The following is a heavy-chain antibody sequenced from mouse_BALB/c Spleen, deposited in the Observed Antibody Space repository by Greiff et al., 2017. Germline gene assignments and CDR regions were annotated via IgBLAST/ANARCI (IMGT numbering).Heavy chain of an antibody. CDR1: GYTFTSYW. V-gene: IGHV1S81*02. Sequence: QVQLQQPGAELVKPGASVKLSCKASGYTFTSYWMHWVKQRPGQGLEWIGEINPSNGRTNYNEKFKSKATLTVDKSSSTAYMQLSSLTSEDSAVYYCARFRGYDVVDYFDYWGQGTTLTVSS. CDR3: ARFRGYDVVDYFDY. J-gene: IGHJ2*01. D-gene: IGHD2-2*01. CDR2: INPSNGRT.